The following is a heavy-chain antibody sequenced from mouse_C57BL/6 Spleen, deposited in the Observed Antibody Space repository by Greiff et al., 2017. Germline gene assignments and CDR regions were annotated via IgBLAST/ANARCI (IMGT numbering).Heavy chain of an antibody. CDR2: ISSGSSTI. CDR3: AKVDGYYGSYFDY. Sequence: EVQRVESGGGLVKPGGSLKLSCAASGFTFSDYGMHWVRQAPEKGLEWVAYISSGSSTIYYADTVKGRFTISRDNAKNTLFLQMTSLRSEDTAMYYCAKVDGYYGSYFDYWGQGTTRTVSS. J-gene: IGHJ2*01. CDR1: GFTFSDYG. D-gene: IGHD2-3*01. V-gene: IGHV5-17*01.